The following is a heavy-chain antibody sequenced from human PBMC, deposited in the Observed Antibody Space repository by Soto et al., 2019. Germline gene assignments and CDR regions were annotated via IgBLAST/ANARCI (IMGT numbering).Heavy chain of an antibody. CDR1: GFTFSNAW. CDR3: TTAPDIVVVPAAINDYYYGMDV. Sequence: PGGSLRLSCASSGFTFSNAWMSWVRQAPGKGLEWVGRIKSKTDGGTTDYAAPVKGRFTISRDDSKNTLYLQMNSLKTEDTAVYYCTTAPDIVVVPAAINDYYYGMDVWGQGTTVTVSS. J-gene: IGHJ6*02. D-gene: IGHD2-2*01. CDR2: IKSKTDGGTT. V-gene: IGHV3-15*01.